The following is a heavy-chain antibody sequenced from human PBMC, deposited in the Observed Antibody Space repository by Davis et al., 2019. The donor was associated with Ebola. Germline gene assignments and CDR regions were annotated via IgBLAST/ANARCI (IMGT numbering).Heavy chain of an antibody. J-gene: IGHJ4*02. CDR1: GFTFSSYW. V-gene: IGHV3-21*01. Sequence: PGGSLRLSCAASGFTFSSYWMNWVRQAPGKGLEWVSSISSSSSYIYYADSVKGRFTISRDNARDSLYLQMDSLRVEDTAIYYCARDAFSLSRYDTEDHWGQGTLVTVSS. CDR2: ISSSSSYI. CDR3: ARDAFSLSRYDTEDH. D-gene: IGHD3-9*01.